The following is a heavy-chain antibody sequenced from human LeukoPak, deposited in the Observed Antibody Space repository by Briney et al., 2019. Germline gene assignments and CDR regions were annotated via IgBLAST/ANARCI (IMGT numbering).Heavy chain of an antibody. CDR2: ISSSSSTR. V-gene: IGHV3-48*02. J-gene: IGHJ3*02. CDR3: ARDFYGDWAFDI. D-gene: IGHD4-17*01. CDR1: GFSFTTYN. Sequence: PGGSLRLSCAASGFSFTTYNMNWVRQAPGKGLEWVSYISSSSSTRYYADSVKGRFTISRDKAKNSLYLQMSSLRDEDTAMYYCARDFYGDWAFDIWGQGTMVTASS.